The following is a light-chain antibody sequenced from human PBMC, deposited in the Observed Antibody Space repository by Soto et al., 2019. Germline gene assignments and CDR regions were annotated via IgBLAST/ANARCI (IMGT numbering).Light chain of an antibody. V-gene: IGKV1-39*01. J-gene: IGKJ1*01. CDR3: QQGYSTPWT. CDR1: QSISSY. CDR2: AAS. Sequence: IQMTQSPSSLSSSLGDRVTITCRASQSISSYLHWYQQKPGKAPKLLIYAASNLQSGVPSRFSASGSGTDCTLTLNSLQTEDFATYYGQQGYSTPWTFGQGTKVDIK.